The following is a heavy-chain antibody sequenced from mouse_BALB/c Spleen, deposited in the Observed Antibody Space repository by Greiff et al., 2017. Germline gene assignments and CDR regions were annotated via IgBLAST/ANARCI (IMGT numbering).Heavy chain of an antibody. CDR3: ARDYGSSYGWFAY. V-gene: IGHV1-87*01. D-gene: IGHD1-1*01. J-gene: IGHJ3*01. Sequence: QVQLKQSGAELARPGASVKLSCKASGYTFTSYWMQWVKQRPGQGLEWIGAIYPGDGDTRYTQKFKGKATLTADKSSSTAYMQLSSLASEDSAVYYCARDYGSSYGWFAYWGQGTLVTVSA. CDR1: GYTFTSYW. CDR2: IYPGDGDT.